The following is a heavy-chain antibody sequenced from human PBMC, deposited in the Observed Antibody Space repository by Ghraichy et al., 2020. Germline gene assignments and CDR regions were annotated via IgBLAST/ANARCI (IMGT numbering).Heavy chain of an antibody. V-gene: IGHV4-59*01. CDR2: IYYSGST. CDR3: ASYSNSLYDAFDI. Sequence: SETLSLTCTVSGCSISSYYWSWIRQPPGKGLEWIGYIYYSGSTNYNPSLMSRVTISVDTSKNQFSLKLSSVTAADMAVYYFASYSNSLYDAFDIWGQGTMVTVSS. J-gene: IGHJ3*02. CDR1: GCSISSYY. D-gene: IGHD4-11*01.